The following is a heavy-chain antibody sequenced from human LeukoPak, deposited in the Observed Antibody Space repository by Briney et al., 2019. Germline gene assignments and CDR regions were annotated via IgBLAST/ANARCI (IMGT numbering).Heavy chain of an antibody. Sequence: GGPLRLSCAASGFIFSHYGMHWVRQAPGKGLEWVAVIQNDASTENFADSVKGRFTISRDNSKNTVFLQMNSLRVEDTAVYYCARGGAITWLHYWGQGTLVTVSS. CDR2: IQNDASTE. CDR1: GFIFSHYG. CDR3: ARGGAITWLHY. V-gene: IGHV3-33*05. D-gene: IGHD3-16*02. J-gene: IGHJ4*02.